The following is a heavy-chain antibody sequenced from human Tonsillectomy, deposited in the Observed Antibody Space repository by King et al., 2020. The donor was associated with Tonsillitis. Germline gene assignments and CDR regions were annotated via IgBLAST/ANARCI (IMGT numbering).Heavy chain of an antibody. CDR3: AREGGFTVTTSS. CDR1: GGSISSGDYY. CDR2: IYYSGSS. V-gene: IGHV4-31*03. D-gene: IGHD4-11*01. J-gene: IGHJ5*02. Sequence: VQLQESGPGLVKPSQTLSLTCTVSGGSISSGDYYWSWIRQHPGKGLEWIGFIYYSGSSYYNPSLKSRLTISVDTSKNQFSLKLSSVTAADTAVYYCAREGGFTVTTSSWGRGTLVTVSS.